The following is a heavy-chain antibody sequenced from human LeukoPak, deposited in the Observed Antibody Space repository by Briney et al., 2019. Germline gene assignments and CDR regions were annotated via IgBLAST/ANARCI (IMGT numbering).Heavy chain of an antibody. D-gene: IGHD6-19*01. CDR2: IYHSGST. CDR1: GGSISSSNW. Sequence: SETLSLTCAVSGGSISSSNWWNWVRQPPGKGLEWNGEIYHSGSTNYNPSLKSRVTISVDTSKNQFSLKLSSVTAADTAVYYCARMAVAGRIDHWGQGTLVTVSS. CDR3: ARMAVAGRIDH. J-gene: IGHJ4*02. V-gene: IGHV4-4*02.